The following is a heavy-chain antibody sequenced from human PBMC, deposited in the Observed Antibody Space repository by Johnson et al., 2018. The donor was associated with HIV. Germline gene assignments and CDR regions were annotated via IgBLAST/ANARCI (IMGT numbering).Heavy chain of an antibody. D-gene: IGHD6-25*01. CDR1: GFTLSKHA. Sequence: QVQLVESGGRVVQPGRSLRLSCAASGFTLSKHAMHWVRQAPGKGLEWVAVISYDGSNKYYADSVTGRFTISRDNSKNTVYLEMNSLRAEDTAVYYCAKGGIDAFDIWGQGTMVTVSS. CDR3: AKGGIDAFDI. CDR2: ISYDGSNK. J-gene: IGHJ3*02. V-gene: IGHV3-30-3*02.